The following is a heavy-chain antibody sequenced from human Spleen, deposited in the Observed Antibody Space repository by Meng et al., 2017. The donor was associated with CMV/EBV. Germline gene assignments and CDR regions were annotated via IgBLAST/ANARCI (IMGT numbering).Heavy chain of an antibody. CDR2: INPNSGGT. D-gene: IGHD1-1*01. Sequence: ASVKASCKASGYTFTGYYMHWVRQAPGQGLEWMGWINPNSGGTNYAQKFQGRVTMTRDTSISTAYMELSRLRSDDTAVYYCARPESRGGQYGKPNYYYYGMDVWGQGTMVTVSS. CDR1: GYTFTGYY. V-gene: IGHV1-2*02. J-gene: IGHJ6*02. CDR3: ARPESRGGQYGKPNYYYYGMDV.